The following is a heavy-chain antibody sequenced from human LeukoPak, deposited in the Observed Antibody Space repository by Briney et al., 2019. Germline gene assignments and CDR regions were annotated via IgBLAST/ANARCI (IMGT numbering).Heavy chain of an antibody. CDR2: IYYSGST. J-gene: IGHJ4*02. Sequence: SETLSLTCTVSGGSISSSSYYWGWIRQPPGKGLEWIGSIYYSGSTYYNQSLKSRVTISVDTSKNQFSLKLSSVTAADTAVYYCAKGGSYSGSYYSYWGQGTLVTVSS. D-gene: IGHD1-26*01. V-gene: IGHV4-39*07. CDR3: AKGGSYSGSYYSY. CDR1: GGSISSSSYY.